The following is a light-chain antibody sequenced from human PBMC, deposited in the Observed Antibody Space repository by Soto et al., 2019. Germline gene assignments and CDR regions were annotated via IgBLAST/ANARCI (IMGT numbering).Light chain of an antibody. V-gene: IGLV2-14*01. J-gene: IGLJ2*01. CDR3: SSYTSSSTLV. CDR2: DVS. CDR1: SSDVGGYNY. Sequence: QSALTQPASVSGSPGQSITISCTGTSSDVGGYNYVSWYQQHPGKAPKLMIYDVSNRPSGVSNRFSGSKSGNTASLNISGLQAEDEADYYCSSYTSSSTLVFGVWTKVTVL.